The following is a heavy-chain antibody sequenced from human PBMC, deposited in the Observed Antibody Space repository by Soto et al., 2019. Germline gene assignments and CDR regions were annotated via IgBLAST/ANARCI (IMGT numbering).Heavy chain of an antibody. D-gene: IGHD1-26*01. CDR2: IYHSGST. V-gene: IGHV4-38-2*02. Sequence: KTSETLSLTCAVSGYSISSGYYWGWIRQPPGKGLEWIGSIYHSGSTYYNLSLKSRVTISVDTSKNQFSLKLSSVTAADTAVYYCARDLATRFYFDYWGQGTLVTVSS. J-gene: IGHJ4*02. CDR3: ARDLATRFYFDY. CDR1: GYSISSGYY.